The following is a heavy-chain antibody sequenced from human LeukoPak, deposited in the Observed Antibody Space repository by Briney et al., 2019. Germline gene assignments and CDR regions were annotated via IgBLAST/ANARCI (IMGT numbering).Heavy chain of an antibody. D-gene: IGHD5-12*01. CDR3: ARDRSLGFAQHDY. V-gene: IGHV3-23*01. CDR1: GFTFNSYA. Sequence: GGSLRLSCAASGFTFNSYAMSWVRQAPGKGLEWVSAISGSGGSTYYADSVKGRFTISRDNSKNTLYLQMNSLRAEDTAVYYCARDRSLGFAQHDYWGQGTLVTVSS. CDR2: ISGSGGST. J-gene: IGHJ4*02.